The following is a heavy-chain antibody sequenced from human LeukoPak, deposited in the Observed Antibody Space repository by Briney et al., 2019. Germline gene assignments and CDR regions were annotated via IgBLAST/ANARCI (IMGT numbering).Heavy chain of an antibody. CDR2: VYYSGST. V-gene: IGHV4-61*02. Sequence: PSQTLSLTCIVSGGSISRGSYYWNWIRQPAGKGLEWMGRVYYSGSTYYNPSLKSRVTISVDTSKNQFSLKLSSVTAADTAVYYCARGLLYYYDSSGPYGFDYWGQGTLATVSS. CDR3: ARGLLYYYDSSGPYGFDY. D-gene: IGHD3-22*01. J-gene: IGHJ4*02. CDR1: GGSISRGSYY.